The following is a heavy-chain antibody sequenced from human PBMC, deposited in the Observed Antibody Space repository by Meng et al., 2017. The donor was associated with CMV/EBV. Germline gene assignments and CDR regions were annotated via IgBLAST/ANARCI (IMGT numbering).Heavy chain of an antibody. D-gene: IGHD2-2*01. Sequence: GSLSSGGYYWSSIRQHPGKGLEWIGYIYYSGSTYYNPSLKSRVTISVDTSKNQFSLKLSSVTAADTAVYYCARDACNSSTSCYYFDYWGQGTLVTVSS. V-gene: IGHV4-31*02. CDR2: IYYSGST. CDR3: ARDACNSSTSCYYFDY. J-gene: IGHJ4*02. CDR1: GSLSSGGYY.